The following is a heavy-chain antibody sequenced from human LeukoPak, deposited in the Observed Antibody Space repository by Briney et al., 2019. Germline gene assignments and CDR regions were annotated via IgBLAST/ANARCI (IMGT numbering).Heavy chain of an antibody. J-gene: IGHJ3*02. D-gene: IGHD3-22*01. V-gene: IGHV4-39*07. CDR2: IYYSGST. Sequence: SETLSLTCTVSSGSISSSSYYWGWIRQPPGKGLEWIGSIYYSGSTYYNTSLKSRVTISVDTSKNQFSLKLSSVTAADTAVYYCARANYYDSSGYSRGAFDIWGQGTMVTVSS. CDR1: SGSISSSSYY. CDR3: ARANYYDSSGYSRGAFDI.